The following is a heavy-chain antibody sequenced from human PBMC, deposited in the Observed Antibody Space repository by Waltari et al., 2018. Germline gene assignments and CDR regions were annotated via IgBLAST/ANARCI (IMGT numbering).Heavy chain of an antibody. CDR1: GSSIRSGSS. CDR2: IYHSGSP. J-gene: IGHJ4*02. V-gene: IGHV4-38-2*01. D-gene: IGHD6-19*01. CDR3: ARGGDSSGFDY. Sequence: QVQLQDSGPGLVKPSETLSLPCAVSGSSIRSGSSWGWIRQPPGKGLEWIGSIYHSGSPPYNPSLKSRVTISVDTSKNQFSLKLSSVTAADTAVYYCARGGDSSGFDYWGQGTLVTVSS.